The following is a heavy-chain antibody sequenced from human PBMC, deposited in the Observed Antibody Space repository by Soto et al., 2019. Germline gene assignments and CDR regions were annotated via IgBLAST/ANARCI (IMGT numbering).Heavy chain of an antibody. CDR1: DGYISSYY. J-gene: IGHJ4*02. D-gene: IGHD3-10*01. V-gene: IGHV4-59*12. Sequence: SETMSLTCTVSDGYISSYYWSWIRQPPGKGLEWIAEIQQSGSTNYNPSLRSRVTISLDNSKNQFSLKVTSVTAADTAVYYCLRGRSLTSDDYWGPGTLVTVSS. CDR2: IQQSGST. CDR3: LRGRSLTSDDY.